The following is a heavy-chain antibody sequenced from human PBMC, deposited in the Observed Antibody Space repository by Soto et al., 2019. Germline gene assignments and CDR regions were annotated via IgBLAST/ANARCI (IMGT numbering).Heavy chain of an antibody. Sequence: GGSLRLSCAASGFTFSDYYMRWIRQAPGKGLEWVSYISSSSSYTNYADSVKGRFIISRDNAKNSLYLQMNSLRAEDTAVYYCARHPKYPNWFDAWGQGTLVTVSS. CDR2: ISSSSSYT. CDR1: GFTFSDYY. V-gene: IGHV3-11*06. J-gene: IGHJ5*02. D-gene: IGHD2-2*01. CDR3: ARHPKYPNWFDA.